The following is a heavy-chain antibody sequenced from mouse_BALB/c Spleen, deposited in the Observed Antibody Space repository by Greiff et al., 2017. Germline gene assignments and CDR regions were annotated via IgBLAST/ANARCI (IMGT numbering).Heavy chain of an antibody. CDR2: INPYNGAT. V-gene: IGHV1-31*01. CDR1: GYSFTGYY. J-gene: IGHJ4*01. D-gene: IGHD2-1*01. CDR3: AREGNYRAMDY. Sequence: EVQLQQSGPELVKPGASVKISCKASGYSFTGYYMHWVKQSHVKSLEWIGRINPYNGATSYNQNFKDKASLTVDKSSSTAYMELHSLTSEDSAVYYCAREGNYRAMDYWGQGTSVTVSS.